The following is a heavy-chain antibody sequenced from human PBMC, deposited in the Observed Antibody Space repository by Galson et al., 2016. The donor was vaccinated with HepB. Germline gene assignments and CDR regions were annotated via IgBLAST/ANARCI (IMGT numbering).Heavy chain of an antibody. CDR2: LYGIGTT. V-gene: IGHV3-66*02. CDR3: ARGFCGGTSCYGGFYYGMDV. D-gene: IGHD2-2*01. Sequence: SLRLSCAASGFSVTSNYMTWVRQAPGKGLEWVSVLYGIGTTYYADSVPGRFTISRDDDQNTLFLQMDRLRPEDTATYFCARGFCGGTSCYGGFYYGMDVWGKGTRVIVSS. CDR1: GFSVTSNY. J-gene: IGHJ6*04.